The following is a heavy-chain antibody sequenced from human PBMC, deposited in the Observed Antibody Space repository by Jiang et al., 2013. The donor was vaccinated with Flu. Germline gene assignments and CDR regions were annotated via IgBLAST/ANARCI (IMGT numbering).Heavy chain of an antibody. J-gene: IGHJ6*02. V-gene: IGHV4-39*01. Sequence: GLVKPSETVSLTCTVSGGSISSSYYHWGWIRQSPGKGLEWIGTIDYSGSTYYNPSLKSRVTIFVDTSNNQFSLRLNSVTVADTAVYYCARRGRLYYYGMDVWGQGTTVTVSS. D-gene: IGHD3-10*01. CDR3: ARRGRLYYYGMDV. CDR2: IDYSGST. CDR1: GGSISSSYYH.